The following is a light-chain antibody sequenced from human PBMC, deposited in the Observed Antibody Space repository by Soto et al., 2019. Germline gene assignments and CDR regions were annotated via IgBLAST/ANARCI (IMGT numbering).Light chain of an antibody. CDR1: QSVSSN. CDR2: GAS. CDR3: QQYNNWPPLT. V-gene: IGKV3-15*01. Sequence: EIVMTQSPATLSVSPGERATLSCRASQSVSSNLAWYQQKPGQAPRRLIYGASTRATGIPARFSGSGSGTEFTLTISSLQSEDFVVYYCQQYNNWPPLTFGGGTKVEIK. J-gene: IGKJ4*01.